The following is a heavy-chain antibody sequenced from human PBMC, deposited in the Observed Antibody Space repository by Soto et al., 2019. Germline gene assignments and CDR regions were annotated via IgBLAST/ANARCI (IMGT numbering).Heavy chain of an antibody. J-gene: IGHJ3*02. CDR2: IWYDGSNK. Sequence: QVQLVESGGGVVQPGRSLRLSCAASGFTFSSYGLHWVRQAPGKGLEWVGVIWYDGSNKYYADSVKGRFTIARDNSKNTLYLKITSLRAEDTAGYYCASDNAAVPAVSDVFDIWGQGTMGNVSS. CDR1: GFTFSSYG. D-gene: IGHD6-13*01. CDR3: ASDNAAVPAVSDVFDI. V-gene: IGHV3-33*01.